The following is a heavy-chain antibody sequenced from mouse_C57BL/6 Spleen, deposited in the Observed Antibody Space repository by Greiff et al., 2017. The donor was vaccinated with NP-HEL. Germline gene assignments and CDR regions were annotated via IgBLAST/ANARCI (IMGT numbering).Heavy chain of an antibody. CDR1: GFTFSSYA. D-gene: IGHD2-4*01. CDR2: ISACGSYT. Sequence: EVNVVESGGGLVKPGGSLKLSCAASGFTFSSYALSWVRQTPEQRLEWVATISACGSYTYYPDNVKGRFTISRDNAKNNLYLQMSHLKSEDTAMYYCARDGGMITTYYFDYWGQGTTLTVSS. J-gene: IGHJ2*01. CDR3: ARDGGMITTYYFDY. V-gene: IGHV5-4*01.